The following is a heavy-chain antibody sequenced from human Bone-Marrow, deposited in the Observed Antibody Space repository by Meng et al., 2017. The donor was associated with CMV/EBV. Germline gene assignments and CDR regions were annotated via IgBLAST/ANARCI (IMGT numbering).Heavy chain of an antibody. Sequence: GSLRLSCAVYGGSFSGYYWSWIRQPPGKGLEWIGEINNSGSTNYNPSLKSRVTISVDTSKNQFALKLSSVTAADTAVYYCARGNSAKYYYGMDVWGQGTTVTVSS. CDR2: INNSGST. V-gene: IGHV4-34*01. J-gene: IGHJ6*02. D-gene: IGHD5-24*01. CDR3: ARGNSAKYYYGMDV. CDR1: GGSFSGYY.